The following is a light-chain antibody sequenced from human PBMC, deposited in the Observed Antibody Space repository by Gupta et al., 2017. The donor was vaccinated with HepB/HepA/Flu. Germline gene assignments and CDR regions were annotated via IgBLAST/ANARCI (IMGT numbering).Light chain of an antibody. J-gene: IGLJ2*01. Sequence: QPALTQPASVSGSPGQSITISCTGTSSDVGSYNLVSWYQQHPGKAPKLMFDEVSKRPSGVSNRFSGSKSGNTASLTISGRQAEDEADYYCCSYAGSSTLVFGGGTKLTVL. CDR1: SSDVGSYNL. V-gene: IGLV2-23*02. CDR2: EVS. CDR3: CSYAGSSTLV.